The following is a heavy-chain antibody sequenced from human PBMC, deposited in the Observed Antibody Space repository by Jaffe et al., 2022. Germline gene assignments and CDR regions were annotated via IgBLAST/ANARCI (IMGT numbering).Heavy chain of an antibody. CDR2: IYHSGST. V-gene: IGHV4-38-2*01. J-gene: IGHJ4*02. Sequence: QVQLQESGPGLVKPSETLSLTCAVSGYSISSGYYWGWIRQPPGKGLEWIGSIYHSGSTYYNPSLKSRVTISVDTSKNQFSLKLSSVTAADTAVYYCASHHYLEELAIDYWGQGTLVTVSS. D-gene: IGHD1-26*01. CDR1: GYSISSGYY. CDR3: ASHHYLEELAIDY.